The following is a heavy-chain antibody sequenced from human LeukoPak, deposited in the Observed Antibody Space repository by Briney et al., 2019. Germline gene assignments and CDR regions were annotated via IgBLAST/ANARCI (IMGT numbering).Heavy chain of an antibody. CDR2: ISSSSSTT. CDR1: GFTFSSYS. Sequence: GGSLRLSCAASGFTFSSYSMNWVRQAPGKGLEWVSYISSSSSTTYYADSVKGRFTISRDNAQSSLYLQMNSLRVEDTAVYYCARPGRGDLYYYYMDVWGKGTTATVSS. CDR3: ARPGRGDLYYYYMDV. J-gene: IGHJ6*03. V-gene: IGHV3-48*01. D-gene: IGHD1-14*01.